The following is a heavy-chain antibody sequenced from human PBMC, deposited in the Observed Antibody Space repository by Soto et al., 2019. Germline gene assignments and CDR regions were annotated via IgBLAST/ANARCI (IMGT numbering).Heavy chain of an antibody. CDR3: ARPPDYSSSWYPSAY. Sequence: PGGSLRLSCAASGFTFSNAWMNWVRQAPGKGLEWVGRIKSKTDGGTTDYAAPVKGRFTISRDDSKNTLYLQMNSLRAEDTAVNYCARPPDYSSSWYPSAYWGKETLVTVPS. V-gene: IGHV3-15*07. CDR1: GFTFSNAW. D-gene: IGHD6-13*01. CDR2: IKSKTDGGTT. J-gene: IGHJ4*02.